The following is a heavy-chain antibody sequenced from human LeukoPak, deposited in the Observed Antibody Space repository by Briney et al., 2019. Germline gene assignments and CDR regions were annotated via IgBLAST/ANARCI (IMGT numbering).Heavy chain of an antibody. V-gene: IGHV3-53*04. CDR1: GFTVSSNY. D-gene: IGHD3-10*01. CDR2: IYSGGST. CDR3: ARESYGSGSYRNDY. Sequence: PGGSLRLSCAASGFTVSSNYMSWVRQAPGKGLEWVSVIYSGGSTYYADSVKGRFTISRHNSKNTLYLQMNSLRAEDTAVYYCARESYGSGSYRNDYWGQRTLVTVSS. J-gene: IGHJ4*02.